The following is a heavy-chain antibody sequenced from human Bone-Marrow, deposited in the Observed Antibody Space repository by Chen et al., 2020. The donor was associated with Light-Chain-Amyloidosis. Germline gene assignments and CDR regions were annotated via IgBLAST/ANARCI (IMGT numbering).Heavy chain of an antibody. D-gene: IGHD5-12*01. V-gene: IGHV5-51*01. Sequence: EGQLDQSGPEVKKPGESLKISCKGSGYTFPNYWIGWVRQMPGKGLEWMGVIYPDDSDARYSPPLEGQVTISADKSIPTAYLQWRSLKASDTAMYYCARRRDGYNFDYWGQGTLVTVSS. J-gene: IGHJ4*02. CDR2: IYPDDSDA. CDR3: ARRRDGYNFDY. CDR1: GYTFPNYW.